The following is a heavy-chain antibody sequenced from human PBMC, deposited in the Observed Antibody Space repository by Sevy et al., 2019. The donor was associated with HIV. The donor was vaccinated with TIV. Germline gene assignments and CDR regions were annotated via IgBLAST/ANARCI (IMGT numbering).Heavy chain of an antibody. CDR3: ARRSARCAAPRFTFDY. CDR2: TNHRGST. D-gene: IGHD6-13*01. V-gene: IGHV4-34*01. Sequence: SETLSLTCAVYGGSFSGYYWSWIRQPPGKGLEWIGETNHRGSTNYNPSLKRRVTISVDTSKNQFSLKLSSVTAADTAVYYCARRSARCAAPRFTFDYWGQGTLVTVSS. J-gene: IGHJ4*02. CDR1: GGSFSGYY.